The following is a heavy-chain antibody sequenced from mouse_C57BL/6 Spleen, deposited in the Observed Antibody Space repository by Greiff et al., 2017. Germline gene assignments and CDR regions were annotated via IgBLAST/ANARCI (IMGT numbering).Heavy chain of an antibody. CDR3: ARDDGYYVVWAY. V-gene: IGHV5-4*01. CDR2: ISDGGSYT. D-gene: IGHD2-3*01. CDR1: GFTFSSYA. J-gene: IGHJ3*01. Sequence: EVQGVESGGGLVKPGGSLKLSCAASGFTFSSYAMSWVRQTPEKRLEWVATISDGGSYTYYPDNVKGRFTIYRDNAKNNLYLQMSHLKSEDTAMYYCARDDGYYVVWAYWGQGTLVTVSA.